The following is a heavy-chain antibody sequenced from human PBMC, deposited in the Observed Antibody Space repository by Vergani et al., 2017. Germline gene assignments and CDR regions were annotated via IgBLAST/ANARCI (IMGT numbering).Heavy chain of an antibody. D-gene: IGHD3-22*01. J-gene: IGHJ4*02. CDR1: GFTFSSDA. CDR3: AKDDSSGGYNY. CDR2: ISGSGGST. V-gene: IGHV3-23*01. Sequence: EVQLLESGGGLVRPGGSLSLSCAASGFTFSSDAMSWVRQAPGKGLEWVSAISGSGGSTYYADSVKGRFTISRDNTKNTLYLQMNSLRAEDTAVYYCAKDDSSGGYNYWGQGTLVTVSS.